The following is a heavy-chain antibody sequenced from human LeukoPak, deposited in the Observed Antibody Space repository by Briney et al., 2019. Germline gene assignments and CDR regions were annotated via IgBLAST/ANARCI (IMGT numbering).Heavy chain of an antibody. V-gene: IGHV3-30*02. CDR1: GFTFSNYG. D-gene: IGHD1-26*01. J-gene: IGHJ3*02. Sequence: GGSLRLSCAASGFTFSNYGMHWVRQAPGKGLEWLASIRCDGSNKSYADSVKGRVTISRDNSKNSLYLQMNSLRAEDTAVYYCAKKTIVGATVDAFDIWGQGTMVTVSS. CDR2: IRCDGSNK. CDR3: AKKTIVGATVDAFDI.